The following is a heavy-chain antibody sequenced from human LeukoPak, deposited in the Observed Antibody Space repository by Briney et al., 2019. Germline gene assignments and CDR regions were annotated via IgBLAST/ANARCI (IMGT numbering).Heavy chain of an antibody. D-gene: IGHD6-19*01. CDR2: ITTYNGNT. CDR1: GYTFTSYG. CDR3: ARVLRQWPYEGGDY. J-gene: IGHJ4*02. Sequence: ASVKVSCKASGYTFTSYGISWVRQAPGQGLEWMGWITTYNGNTNYAQKLQGRVTMTTDTSTSTAYMELRSLRSDDTAVYYCARVLRQWPYEGGDYWGQGTLVTVSS. V-gene: IGHV1-18*01.